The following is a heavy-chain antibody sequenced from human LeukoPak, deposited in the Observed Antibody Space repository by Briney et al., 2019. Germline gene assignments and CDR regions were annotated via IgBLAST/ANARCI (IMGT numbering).Heavy chain of an antibody. J-gene: IGHJ6*02. CDR3: AKVLDYYDSSGPPTQYYYYGMDV. D-gene: IGHD3-22*01. CDR1: GSTFSSYA. V-gene: IGHV3-23*01. CDR2: ISGSGGST. Sequence: PGGSLRLSCAASGSTFSSYAMSWVRQAPGKGLEWVSAISGSGGSTYYADSVKGRFTISRDNSKNTLYLQMNSLRAEDTAVYYCAKVLDYYDSSGPPTQYYYYGMDVWGQGTTVTVSS.